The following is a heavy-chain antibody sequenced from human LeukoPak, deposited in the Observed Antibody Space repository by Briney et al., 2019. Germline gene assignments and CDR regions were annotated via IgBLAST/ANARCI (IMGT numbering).Heavy chain of an antibody. CDR1: GGSISSYY. CDR2: IYTSGST. V-gene: IGHV4-4*08. CDR3: ARLTEYYYDSSGYYYDY. J-gene: IGHJ4*02. D-gene: IGHD3-22*01. Sequence: SETLSLTCTVSGGSISSYYWSWIRQPPGKGLEWIGYIYTSGSTNYNPSLKSRVTISVDTSKDQFFLKLSSVTAADTAVYYCARLTEYYYDSSGYYYDYWGQGTLVTVSS.